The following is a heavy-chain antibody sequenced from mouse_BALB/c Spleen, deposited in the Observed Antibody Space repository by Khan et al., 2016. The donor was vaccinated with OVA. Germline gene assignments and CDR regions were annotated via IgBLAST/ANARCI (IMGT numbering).Heavy chain of an antibody. CDR3: TRHGFVAWFTY. CDR1: GYSFTTYY. Sequence: EVKLMESGPELMKPGASVKISCKASGYSFTTYYIHWVMQSHGTSLEWIGYIDPFSGSTTYNQKFKGKATLTVDKSSSTAYIHLSNLTSEDSVVYYCTRHGFVAWFTYWGQGTLVTVSA. CDR2: IDPFSGST. J-gene: IGHJ3*01. V-gene: IGHV1S135*01. D-gene: IGHD2-2*01.